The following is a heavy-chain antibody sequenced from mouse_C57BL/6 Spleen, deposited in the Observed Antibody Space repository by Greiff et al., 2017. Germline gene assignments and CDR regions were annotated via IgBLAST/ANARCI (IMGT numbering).Heavy chain of an antibody. J-gene: IGHJ2*01. CDR1: GYTFTSYW. CDR3: TRDYGISYTFDY. CDR2: MYPGNSDT. Sequence: VQLQQSGTVLARPGASVKMSCKTSGYTFTSYWMPWVKQRPGQGLEWIGAMYPGNSDTSYNQQFKGKAKLTAVTSASTAYMELSRLTNEDSAVYYCTRDYGISYTFDYWGQGTTLTVSS. D-gene: IGHD1-1*01. V-gene: IGHV1-5*01.